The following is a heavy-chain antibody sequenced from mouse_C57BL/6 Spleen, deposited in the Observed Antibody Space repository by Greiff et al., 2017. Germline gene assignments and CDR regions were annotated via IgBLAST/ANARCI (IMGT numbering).Heavy chain of an antibody. CDR3: ARAFTTVVEDYAMDY. J-gene: IGHJ4*01. D-gene: IGHD1-1*01. Sequence: QVQLKQPGAELVKPGASVKLSCKASGYTFTSYWMHWVKQRPGRGLEWIGRIDPNSGGTKYNEKFKSKATLTVDKPSSTAYMQLSSLTSEDSAVYYCARAFTTVVEDYAMDYWGQGTSVTVSS. V-gene: IGHV1-72*01. CDR1: GYTFTSYW. CDR2: IDPNSGGT.